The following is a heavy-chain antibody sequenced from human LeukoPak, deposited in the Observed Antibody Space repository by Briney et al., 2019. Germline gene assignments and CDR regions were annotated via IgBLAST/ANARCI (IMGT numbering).Heavy chain of an antibody. D-gene: IGHD4-17*01. CDR1: GYTFTSYG. V-gene: IGHV1-18*01. J-gene: IGHJ4*02. CDR2: ISAYNGNT. Sequence: ASVKVSCKASGYTFTSYGISWVRQAPGQGLEWMGWISAYNGNTNYAQKLQGRVTMTTDTSTSMAYMELRSLRSDDTAVYYCARVGTYTYGDYYFDYWGQGTLVTVSS. CDR3: ARVGTYTYGDYYFDY.